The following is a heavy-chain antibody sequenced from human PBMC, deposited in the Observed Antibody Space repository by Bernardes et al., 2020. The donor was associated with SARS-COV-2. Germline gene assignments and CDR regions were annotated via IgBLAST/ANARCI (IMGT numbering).Heavy chain of an antibody. D-gene: IGHD2-2*01. CDR2: IYYSGST. CDR3: ARYCSSTSCLPTDAFDI. V-gene: IGHV4-39*01. J-gene: IGHJ3*02. CDR1: GGSISSSSYY. Sequence: TLSLTCTVSGGSISSSSYYWGWIRQPPGKGLEWIGSIYYSGSTYYNPSLKSRVTISVDTSKNQFSLKLSSVTAADTAVYYCARYCSSTSCLPTDAFDIWGQGTMVTVSS.